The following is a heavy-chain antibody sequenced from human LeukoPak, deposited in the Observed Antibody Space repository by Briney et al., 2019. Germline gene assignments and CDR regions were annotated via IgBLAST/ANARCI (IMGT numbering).Heavy chain of an antibody. CDR2: INHSGST. Sequence: SETLSLTCAVYGGSFSGYYWSWIRQPPGKGLEWIGEINHSGSTNYNPSLKSRVTISVDTSKNQFSLKLSSVTAADTAVYYCARAPPPPYDFWSGFYYYYMDVWGKGTTVTVSS. D-gene: IGHD3-3*01. J-gene: IGHJ6*03. CDR3: ARAPPPPYDFWSGFYYYYMDV. V-gene: IGHV4-34*01. CDR1: GGSFSGYY.